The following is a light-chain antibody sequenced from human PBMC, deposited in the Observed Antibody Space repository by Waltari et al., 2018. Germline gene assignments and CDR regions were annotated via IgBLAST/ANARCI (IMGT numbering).Light chain of an antibody. J-gene: IGLJ2*01. CDR3: SSYTTSTTVI. V-gene: IGLV2-14*03. CDR2: DVS. Sequence: WYQQHPGTAPKLLIFDVSERPSGVSNRFSGSKSADTASLTISGLQSEDEADYYCSSYTTSTTVIFGGGTKLTVL.